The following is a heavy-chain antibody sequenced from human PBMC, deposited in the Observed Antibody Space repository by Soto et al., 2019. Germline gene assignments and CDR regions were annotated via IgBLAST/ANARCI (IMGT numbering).Heavy chain of an antibody. CDR2: IYYSGST. CDR1: GGSISSGGYY. J-gene: IGHJ5*02. V-gene: IGHV4-31*03. CDR3: ARGLGRGRFGNWFDP. Sequence: PSETLSLTCTVSGGSISSGGYYWIWIRHHPGKGLEWIGYIYYSGSTYYNPSLKSRVTISVDTSKNQFSLKLSSVTAADTAVYYCARGLGRGRFGNWFDPWGQGTLVTVSS. D-gene: IGHD1-26*01.